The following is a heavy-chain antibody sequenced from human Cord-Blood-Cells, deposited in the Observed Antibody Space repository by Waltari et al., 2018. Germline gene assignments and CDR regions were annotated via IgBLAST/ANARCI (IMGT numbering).Heavy chain of an antibody. CDR1: GYTFTGYY. CDR3: ARVRGSSSSGAFDY. CDR2: INPNSGGT. V-gene: IGHV1-2*02. Sequence: QVQLVQSGAEVKKPGASVKVSCKASGYTFTGYYMHWVRPAPGQGLEGMGWINPNSGGTNYAQKFQGRVTMTRDTSISTAYMELSRLRSDDTAVYYCARVRGSSSSGAFDYWGQGTLVTVSS. J-gene: IGHJ4*02. D-gene: IGHD6-6*01.